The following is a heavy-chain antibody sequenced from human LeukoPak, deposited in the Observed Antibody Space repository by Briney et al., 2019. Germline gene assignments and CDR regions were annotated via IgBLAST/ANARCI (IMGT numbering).Heavy chain of an antibody. V-gene: IGHV1-2*02. CDR1: GYTFSGYY. D-gene: IGHD3-10*01. CDR2: INPNSGGT. CDR3: ALIGDHAWFDP. Sequence: ASVKVSCKASGYTFSGYYIFWVRRAPGQGLEWMGWINPNSGGTNYAQEFQGRVTVTRDTSITTAYVELSTLRSDDTAVYYCALIGDHAWFDPWGQGTLVTVSS. J-gene: IGHJ5*02.